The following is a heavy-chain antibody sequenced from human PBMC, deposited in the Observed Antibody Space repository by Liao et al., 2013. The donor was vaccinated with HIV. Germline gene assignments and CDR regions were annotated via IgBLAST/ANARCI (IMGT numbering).Heavy chain of an antibody. V-gene: IGHV4-39*07. J-gene: IGHJ5*02. CDR3: ARSNVLEWLLYRYNAPNWFDP. CDR2: IYYSGST. CDR1: GGSISSSSYY. Sequence: QLQLQESGPGLVKPSETLSLTCTVSGGSISSSSYYWGWIRQPPGKGLEWIGSIYYSGSTYYNPSLKSRVTISVDTSKNQFSLKLSSVTAADTAVYYCARSNVLEWLLYRYNAPNWFDPWGQGTLVTVSS. D-gene: IGHD3-3*01.